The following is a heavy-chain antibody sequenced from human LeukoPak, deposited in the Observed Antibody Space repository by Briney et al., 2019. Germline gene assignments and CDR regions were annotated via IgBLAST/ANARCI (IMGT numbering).Heavy chain of an antibody. CDR2: MNPHSGGT. D-gene: IGHD2-21*01. CDR1: GYSFTKNY. J-gene: IGHJ4*02. V-gene: IGHV1-2*02. CDR3: ARLTLWWSDF. Sequence: ASVKVSCKASGYSFTKNYLHWVRQAPGQGLEWMGWMNPHSGGTKYAQKFQDRVTMTRDTSISTAYMELSGLRPNDTAVYYCARLTLWWSDFWGQGSLVTVSS.